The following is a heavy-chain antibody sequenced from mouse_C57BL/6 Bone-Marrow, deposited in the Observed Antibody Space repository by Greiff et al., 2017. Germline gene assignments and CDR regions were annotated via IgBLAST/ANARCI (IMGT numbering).Heavy chain of an antibody. D-gene: IGHD2-3*01. CDR3: ARKGTYDGYFWYFDV. CDR1: GYTFTSYW. CDR2: IYPGSGST. Sequence: VQVVESGAELVKPGASVKMSCKASGYTFTSYWITWVKQRPGQGLEWIGDIYPGSGSTNYNEKFKSKATLTVDTSSSTAYMQLSSLTSEDSAVYYCARKGTYDGYFWYFDVWGTGTTVTVSS. J-gene: IGHJ1*03. V-gene: IGHV1-55*01.